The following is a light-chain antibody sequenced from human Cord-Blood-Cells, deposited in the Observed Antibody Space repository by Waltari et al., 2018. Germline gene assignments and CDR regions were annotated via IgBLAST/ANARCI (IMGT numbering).Light chain of an antibody. CDR2: DVS. Sequence: QSALTQPASVSGSPGQSITISCTGTSSDVGGYNYVSWYQPHPGKAPKLMIYDVSNRPSGVSNRFSGSKSDNTASLTISGLQAEDEADYYCSSYTSSSTLDVVFGGGTKLTVL. CDR1: SSDVGGYNY. V-gene: IGLV2-14*01. CDR3: SSYTSSSTLDVV. J-gene: IGLJ2*01.